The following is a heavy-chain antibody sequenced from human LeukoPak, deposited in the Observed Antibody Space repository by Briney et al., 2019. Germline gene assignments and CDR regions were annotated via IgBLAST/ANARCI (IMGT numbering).Heavy chain of an antibody. CDR1: GFTFSNYG. J-gene: IGHJ4*02. D-gene: IGHD5-18*01. CDR3: ANGAMVTGLDY. CDR2: ISYDGSNK. Sequence: GGPLRLSCAASGFTFSNYGMNWGREAPGKRLKWVAVISYDGSNKYYADSVKGRFTISRDNSRNTLYLQMNSLRAEDTAVYYCANGAMVTGLDYWGQGTLVTVSS. V-gene: IGHV3-30*18.